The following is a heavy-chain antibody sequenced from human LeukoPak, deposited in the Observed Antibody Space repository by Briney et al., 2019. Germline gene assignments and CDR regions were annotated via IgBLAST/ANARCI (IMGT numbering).Heavy chain of an antibody. V-gene: IGHV3-48*03. CDR2: ISSSGSTI. CDR3: ARDSLGELSLENQGAFDI. J-gene: IGHJ3*02. D-gene: IGHD3-16*02. Sequence: GGSLRLSCAASGFTFSSYEMNWVRQAPGKGLEWVSYISSSGSTIYYADSVKGRFTISRDNAKNSLYLQMNSLRAEDMAVYYCARDSLGELSLENQGAFDIWGQGTMVTVSS. CDR1: GFTFSSYE.